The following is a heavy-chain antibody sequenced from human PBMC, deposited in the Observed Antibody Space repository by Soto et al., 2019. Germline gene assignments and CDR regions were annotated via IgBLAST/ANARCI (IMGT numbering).Heavy chain of an antibody. D-gene: IGHD3-10*01. CDR1: GYTFTSYD. J-gene: IGHJ4*02. Sequence: QVQLVQSGAEVKKPGASVKVSCKASGYTFTSYDINWVRQATGQGLEWMGWMNPNSGNTGYAQKFQGRVTMTRNTSISTADMEMSSLRSEDTAVYYCAKRITMVRGVIIQNFDYWGQGTLVTVSS. CDR2: MNPNSGNT. V-gene: IGHV1-8*01. CDR3: AKRITMVRGVIIQNFDY.